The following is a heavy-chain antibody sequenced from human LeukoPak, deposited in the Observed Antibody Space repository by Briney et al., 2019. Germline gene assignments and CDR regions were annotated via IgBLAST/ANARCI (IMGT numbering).Heavy chain of an antibody. CDR3: ARDRRGSFYTFDL. CDR1: GASINGYF. V-gene: IGHV4-59*01. Sequence: KPSETLSLTCSVSGASINGYFWNWVRQTPEKRLDWIGYVSHTGATTSNPTLKSRVSITIDTSKSQISLTMTSVTAADSALYYCARDRRGSFYTFDLWGLGTIVSVS. D-gene: IGHD1-26*01. J-gene: IGHJ3*01. CDR2: VSHTGAT.